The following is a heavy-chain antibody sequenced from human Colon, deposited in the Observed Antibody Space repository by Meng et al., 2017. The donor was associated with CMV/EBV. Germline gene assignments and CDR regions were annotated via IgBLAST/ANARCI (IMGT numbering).Heavy chain of an antibody. CDR1: GFIFSHYS. V-gene: IGHV3-30*02. Sequence: VRVVGAGGGVVKPGGSRRVSCVTSGFIFSHYSMQWVRQSPGKGLEWVAHIRFDGSQQFYVQSVKGRFTVSRHDPKNTLYLQMNDLRPEDTGVYYCATDHLWGMPNWGRGTLVTVSS. D-gene: IGHD3-3*02. CDR2: IRFDGSQQ. CDR3: ATDHLWGMPN. J-gene: IGHJ4*02.